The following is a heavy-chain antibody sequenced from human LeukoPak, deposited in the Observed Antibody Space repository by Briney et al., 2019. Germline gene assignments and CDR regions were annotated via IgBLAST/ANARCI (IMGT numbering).Heavy chain of an antibody. D-gene: IGHD3-22*01. CDR1: GYTFTSYY. J-gene: IGHJ4*02. CDR2: INPSGGST. Sequence: ASVKVSCKASGYTFTSYYMHWVRQASGQGLEWMGIINPSGGSTSYAQKFQGRVTMTRDMSTSTIYMELSSLRSEDTAVYYCARAMIVVVRGAEPFERHLSPDTYLFDYWGQGTLVTVSS. CDR3: ARAMIVVVRGAEPFERHLSPDTYLFDY. V-gene: IGHV1-46*01.